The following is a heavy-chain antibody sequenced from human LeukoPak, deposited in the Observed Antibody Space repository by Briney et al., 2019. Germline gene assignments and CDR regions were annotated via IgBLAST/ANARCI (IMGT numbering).Heavy chain of an antibody. V-gene: IGHV3-30-3*01. D-gene: IGHD6-13*01. CDR3: ASEYSSSWADY. J-gene: IGHJ4*02. Sequence: QPGGSLRLSCAASGFTFSSYAMHWVRQAPGKGLEWVPVISYDGSNKYYADSVKGRFTISRDNSKNTLYLQVNSLRAEDTAVYYCASEYSSSWADYWGQGTLVTVSS. CDR1: GFTFSSYA. CDR2: ISYDGSNK.